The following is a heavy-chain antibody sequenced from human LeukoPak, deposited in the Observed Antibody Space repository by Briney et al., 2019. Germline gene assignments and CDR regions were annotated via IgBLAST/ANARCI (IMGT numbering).Heavy chain of an antibody. J-gene: IGHJ3*02. V-gene: IGHV6-1*01. CDR3: CHSLSGRTGAFDI. CDR1: GDSVSSNSAA. Sequence: SQTLSLTCAISGDSVSSNSAAWNWIRQSPSRGLEWLGRTYYRSKWYNDYAVSVKSRITINPDTSKNQFSLQLDSVTPEDTAVYYCCHSLSGRTGAFDIWRRGTVVTVSS. CDR2: TYYRSKWYN. D-gene: IGHD2-21*01.